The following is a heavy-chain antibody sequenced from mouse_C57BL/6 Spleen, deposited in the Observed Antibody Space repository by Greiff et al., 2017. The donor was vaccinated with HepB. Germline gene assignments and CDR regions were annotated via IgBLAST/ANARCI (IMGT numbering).Heavy chain of an antibody. V-gene: IGHV1-52*01. CDR3: ARFDYDNYAMDY. CDR2: IDPSDSET. Sequence: QVQLKQPGAELVRPGSSVKLSCKASGYTFTSYWMHWVKQRPIQGLEWIGNIDPSDSETHYNQRFKDKATLTVDKSSSTAYMQLSSLTSEDSAVYYCARFDYDNYAMDYWGQGTSVTVSS. CDR1: GYTFTSYW. J-gene: IGHJ4*01. D-gene: IGHD2-4*01.